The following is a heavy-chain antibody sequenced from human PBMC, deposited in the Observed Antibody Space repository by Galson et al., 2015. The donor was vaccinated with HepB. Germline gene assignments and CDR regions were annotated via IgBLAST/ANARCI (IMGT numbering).Heavy chain of an antibody. CDR1: GGTFSSYA. Sequence: SVKVSCKASGGTFSSYAISWVRQAPGQGLEWMGRIIPILGIANYAQKFQGRVTITADKSTSTAYMELSSLRSDDTAVYYCARVDGRVVVPAAIGDYYYGMDVWGQGTTVTVSS. CDR2: IIPILGIA. CDR3: ARVDGRVVVPAAIGDYYYGMDV. D-gene: IGHD2-2*02. J-gene: IGHJ6*02. V-gene: IGHV1-69*04.